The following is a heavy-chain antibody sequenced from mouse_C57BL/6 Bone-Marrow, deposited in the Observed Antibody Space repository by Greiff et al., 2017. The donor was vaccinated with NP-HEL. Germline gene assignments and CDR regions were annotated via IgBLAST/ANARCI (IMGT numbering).Heavy chain of an antibody. V-gene: IGHV1-81*01. D-gene: IGHD2-5*01. CDR1: GYTFTSYG. J-gene: IGHJ4*01. CDR3: ARCSNYGGVFYYAMDY. Sequence: QVQLQQSGAELARPGASVKLSCKASGYTFTSYGISWVKQRTGQGLEWIGEIYPRSGNTYYNEKFKGKATLTADKSSSTAYMELRSLTSEDSAVYFCARCSNYGGVFYYAMDYWGQGTSVTVSS. CDR2: IYPRSGNT.